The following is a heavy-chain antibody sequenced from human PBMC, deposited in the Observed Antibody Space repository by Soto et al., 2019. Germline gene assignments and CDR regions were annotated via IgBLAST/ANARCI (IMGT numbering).Heavy chain of an antibody. CDR1: GFTFSTYA. J-gene: IGHJ4*02. Sequence: EVQLLESGGGLVQPGGSLRLSCAASGFTFSTYAMTWVRQAPGKRLEWVSIISGSGGSTYYADSVKGRFIISRDNSKNTLDLQMNSLRAEDTAVYYCAKTPSPHAAAGRGGGGYFDYWGQGNLVTVSS. CDR2: ISGSGGST. CDR3: AKTPSPHAAAGRGGGGYFDY. D-gene: IGHD6-13*01. V-gene: IGHV3-23*01.